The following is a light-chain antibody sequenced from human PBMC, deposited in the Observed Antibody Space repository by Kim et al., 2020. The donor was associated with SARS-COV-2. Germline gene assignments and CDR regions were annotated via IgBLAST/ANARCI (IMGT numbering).Light chain of an antibody. Sequence: QAGLTQPPSVSKDLRQTATLTCTGNSNNVGNQGAAWLQQHQGHPPKLLSYRNNNRPSGISERLSASKSGNTASLTITGLQPEDEADYYCSAWDSSLSAWVFGGGTQLTVL. V-gene: IGLV10-54*01. CDR2: RNN. CDR1: SNNVGNQG. CDR3: SAWDSSLSAWV. J-gene: IGLJ3*02.